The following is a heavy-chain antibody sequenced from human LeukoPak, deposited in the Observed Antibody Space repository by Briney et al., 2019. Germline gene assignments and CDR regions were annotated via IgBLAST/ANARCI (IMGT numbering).Heavy chain of an antibody. D-gene: IGHD2-15*01. V-gene: IGHV3-66*01. J-gene: IGHJ6*02. CDR3: ARDPYCSSGTCYPAPYYGLDV. CDR2: IYSGGST. Sequence: GFLRLSCAASGFTVSSNYMSWVRQAPGRGLEWVSVIYSGGSTYYADSVKGRFTISRDNSKNTLYLQMNSLRAEDTAVYYCARDPYCSSGTCYPAPYYGLDVWGQGTTVTVSS. CDR1: GFTVSSNY.